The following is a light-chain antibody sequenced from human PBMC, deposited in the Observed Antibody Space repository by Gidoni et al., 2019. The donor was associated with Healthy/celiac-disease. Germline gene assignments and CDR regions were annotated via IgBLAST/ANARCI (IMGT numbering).Light chain of an antibody. CDR1: QSLLHSNGYNY. Sequence: DIVMPHSPLSLLVTPGEPASISCRSSQSLLHSNGYNYLDWYLQKPGQSQQLLIYLGSNRASGVPDRFSGSGAGTDFTLKISRVEAEDVGVYYCMQAIQTPLTFGGGTKVEIK. V-gene: IGKV2-28*01. CDR3: MQAIQTPLT. J-gene: IGKJ4*01. CDR2: LGS.